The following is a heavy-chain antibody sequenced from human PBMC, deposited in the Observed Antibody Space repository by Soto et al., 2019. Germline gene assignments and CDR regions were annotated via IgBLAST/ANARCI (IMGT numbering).Heavy chain of an antibody. CDR2: INTDGSSA. CDR1: GFTFSTYW. V-gene: IGHV3-74*01. CDR3: VRDLDRYIEARGDY. D-gene: IGHD6-6*01. Sequence: EVQLVESGGGLVQPGGSLRLSCSASGFTFSTYWMHWVRQAPGKGLVWVSRINTDGSSANYADSVRGRFTISRDNAKNTLFLQMSSVGAEDTAVYYCVRDLDRYIEARGDYWGQGTLVTVSS. J-gene: IGHJ4*02.